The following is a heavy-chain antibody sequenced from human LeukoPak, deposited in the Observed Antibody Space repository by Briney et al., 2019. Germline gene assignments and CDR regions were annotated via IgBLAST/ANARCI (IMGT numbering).Heavy chain of an antibody. CDR1: GFTFSNYW. D-gene: IGHD6-13*01. CDR3: ARDGSSWANWFDP. J-gene: IGHJ5*02. V-gene: IGHV3-74*01. Sequence: PGGSLRLSCAASGFTFSNYWVHWVRQAPGKGLVWVSRTNSDGITTSYAESVKGRFSISRDNAKNTLYLQMNSLKAEDTAVYYCARDGSSWANWFDPWGQGTLVTVSS. CDR2: TNSDGITT.